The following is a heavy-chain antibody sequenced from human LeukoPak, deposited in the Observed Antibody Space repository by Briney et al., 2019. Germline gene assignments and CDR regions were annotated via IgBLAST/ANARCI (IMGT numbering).Heavy chain of an antibody. D-gene: IGHD3-22*01. Sequence: GGSLRLSCAASGFTFSSYSMNWVRQAPGKGLEGVSYISSSSSTIYYADSVKGRFTISRDNAKNSLYLQMNRLRAEDTAVYYCARDQGYYDSSGYPSDYWGQGTLVTVSS. V-gene: IGHV3-48*01. J-gene: IGHJ4*02. CDR3: ARDQGYYDSSGYPSDY. CDR1: GFTFSSYS. CDR2: ISSSSSTI.